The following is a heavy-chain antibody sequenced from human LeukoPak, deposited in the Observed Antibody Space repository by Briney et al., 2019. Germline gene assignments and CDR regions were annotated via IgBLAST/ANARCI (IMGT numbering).Heavy chain of an antibody. V-gene: IGHV3-21*06. CDR1: GFAFSSYS. CDR2: ISTTSTSI. Sequence: PGGSLRLSCEASGFAFSSYSMNWVRQAPGRGPEWVSLISTTSTSIYYADSVKGRFTVSRDNAKNSLYLQMNSLRAEDTAVYYSARGVGATHFDCWGQGTLVTVST. J-gene: IGHJ4*02. CDR3: ARGVGATHFDC. D-gene: IGHD1-26*01.